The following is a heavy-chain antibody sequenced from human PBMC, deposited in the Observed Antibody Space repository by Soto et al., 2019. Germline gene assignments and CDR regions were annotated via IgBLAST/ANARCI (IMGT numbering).Heavy chain of an antibody. CDR3: ARDYGGHYDSSGSHGPHNWFDP. J-gene: IGHJ5*02. D-gene: IGHD3-22*01. CDR1: GYTFTSYG. Sequence: GPVKVSCKASGYTFTSYGISWVRQAPGQGLEWMGWISTYNGNTNYAQKLQGRVTMTTDTSTSTAYMELRSLRSDDTAVYYCARDYGGHYDSSGSHGPHNWFDPWGQGTLVTVSS. CDR2: ISTYNGNT. V-gene: IGHV1-18*01.